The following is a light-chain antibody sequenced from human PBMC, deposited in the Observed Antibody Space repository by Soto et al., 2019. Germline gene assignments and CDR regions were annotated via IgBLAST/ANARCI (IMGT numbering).Light chain of an antibody. J-gene: IGKJ5*01. V-gene: IGKV4-1*01. Sequence: DGALNQSLDSMAAILCESGTMVSNSIHIILYSSNNKNYLAWYQQKPGQPPKLLIYWASTRESGVPDRFSGSGSGTDFTLTISSLQAEDVAVYYCQQYYSTPLTFGRGTQLEIK. CDR2: WAS. CDR3: QQYYSTPLT. CDR1: HIILYSSNNKNY.